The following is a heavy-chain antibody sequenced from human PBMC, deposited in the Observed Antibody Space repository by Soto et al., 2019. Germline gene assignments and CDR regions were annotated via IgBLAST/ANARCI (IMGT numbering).Heavy chain of an antibody. D-gene: IGHD6-19*01. CDR2: ISGRGGTT. Sequence: EVQLLESGGGLVQPGGSLRLSCAASGFTFSSYAMSWGSQAPGKGLEWVSAISGRGGTTYYADPVKGRFTCSRDNSKNTLYLQMNSLRAEDTAVHYCAQTANGWFSAFDIWGPGTMVTVSS. CDR1: GFTFSSYA. V-gene: IGHV3-23*01. J-gene: IGHJ3*02. CDR3: AQTANGWFSAFDI.